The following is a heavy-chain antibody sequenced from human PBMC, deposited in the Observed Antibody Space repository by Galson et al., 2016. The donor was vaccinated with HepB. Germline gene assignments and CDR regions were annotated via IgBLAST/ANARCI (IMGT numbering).Heavy chain of an antibody. CDR3: VRVPHQGSGDDGYGYCDV. CDR2: YSGSN. Sequence: SETLSLTCTVSGGSVSSDDYYWSWVRQPPGKGLEWIGYSGSNSHSPSLKSRITILIDTSRNQFSLKLTSMTPTDTAVYYCVRVPHQGSGDDGYGYCDVWGRGTLVTVSS. J-gene: IGHJ2*01. D-gene: IGHD4-17*01. V-gene: IGHV4-61*08. CDR1: GGSVSSDDYY.